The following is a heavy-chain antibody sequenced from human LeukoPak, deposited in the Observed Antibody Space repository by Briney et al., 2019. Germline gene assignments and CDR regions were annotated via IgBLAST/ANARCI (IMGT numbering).Heavy chain of an antibody. CDR2: MYSGGST. Sequence: GGSLRLSCAASGFTVSSNYMSWVRQAPGKGLEWVSVMYSGGSTYYADSVKGRFTISRDNSKNTLYLQMNSLRAEDTAVYYCARNQGLEMVRGVTDYYYGMDVWGQGTTVTVSS. CDR3: ARNQGLEMVRGVTDYYYGMDV. CDR1: GFTVSSNY. J-gene: IGHJ6*02. V-gene: IGHV3-66*01. D-gene: IGHD3-10*01.